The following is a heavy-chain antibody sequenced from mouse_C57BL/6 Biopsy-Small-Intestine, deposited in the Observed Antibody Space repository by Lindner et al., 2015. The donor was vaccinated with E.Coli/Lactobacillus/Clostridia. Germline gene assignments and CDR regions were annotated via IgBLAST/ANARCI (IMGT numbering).Heavy chain of an antibody. D-gene: IGHD4-1*01. V-gene: IGHV5-17*01. CDR2: ISSGSSTI. Sequence: EVQLQESGGGLVKPGGPLKLSCAASGFTFSDYGMHWVRQAPEKGLEWVAYISSGSSTIYYADTVKGRFTISRDNAKNTLFLQMTSLRSEDTAMYYCARKRQTGTFFDYWGQGTTLTVSS. J-gene: IGHJ2*01. CDR3: ARKRQTGTFFDY. CDR1: GFTFSDYG.